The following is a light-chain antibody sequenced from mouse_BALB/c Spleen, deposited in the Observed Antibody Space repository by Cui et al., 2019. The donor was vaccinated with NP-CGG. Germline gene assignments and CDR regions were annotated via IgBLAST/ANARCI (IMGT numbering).Light chain of an antibody. CDR3: ALWYSNHWV. J-gene: IGLJ1*01. V-gene: IGLV1*01. Sequence: QPVVTTEFALTTSPGETVTLTCRSNTGAVTTNNYANWVQEKPDHLFTGLIGGTNNRAPGVPARFSGSLIGDKAALTITGAQTEDEAIYFCALWYSNHWVFGGGTKLTVL. CDR2: GTN. CDR1: TGAVTTNNY.